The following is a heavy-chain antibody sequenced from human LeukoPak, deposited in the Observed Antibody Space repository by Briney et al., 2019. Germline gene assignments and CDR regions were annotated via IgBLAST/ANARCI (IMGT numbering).Heavy chain of an antibody. CDR2: FDPEDGET. J-gene: IGHJ4*02. CDR3: ATVDGYCSGGSCSTYFDY. CDR1: GYTLTELS. V-gene: IGHV1-24*01. D-gene: IGHD2-15*01. Sequence: ASVKVSCKVSGYTLTELSMHWVRQAPGKGLEWMGGFDPEDGETIYAQKFQGRVTMTEDTSTDTAYMELSSMRSEDTGVYYCATVDGYCSGGSCSTYFDYWGQGTVDTDSS.